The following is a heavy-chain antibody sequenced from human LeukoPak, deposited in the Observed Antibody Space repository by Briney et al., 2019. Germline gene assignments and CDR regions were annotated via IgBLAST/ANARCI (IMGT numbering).Heavy chain of an antibody. J-gene: IGHJ4*02. D-gene: IGHD3-16*01. Sequence: SETLSLTCTVSGGSISSYYWGWIRQPPGKGLEWIGSIYYSGSTYYNPSLKSRVTISVDTSKNQFSLKLSSVTAADTAVYYCARLTLGGKRFDYWGQGTLVTVSS. CDR3: ARLTLGGKRFDY. CDR1: GGSISSYY. V-gene: IGHV4-39*01. CDR2: IYYSGST.